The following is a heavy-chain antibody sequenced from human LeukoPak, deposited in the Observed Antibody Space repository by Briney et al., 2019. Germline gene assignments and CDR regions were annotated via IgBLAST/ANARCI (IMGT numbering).Heavy chain of an antibody. D-gene: IGHD4-23*01. CDR1: GFTFGDYA. J-gene: IGHJ4*02. V-gene: IGHV3-49*04. Sequence: PGRSLRLSCTASGFTFGDYAMSWVRQAPGKGLEWVGFIRSKTYGGTTEYAASVKGRFTISRDDSKSIAYLQMNSLNTEDTAVYYCTRDRSYGGDGDYWGQGTLVTVSS. CDR2: IRSKTYGGTT. CDR3: TRDRSYGGDGDY.